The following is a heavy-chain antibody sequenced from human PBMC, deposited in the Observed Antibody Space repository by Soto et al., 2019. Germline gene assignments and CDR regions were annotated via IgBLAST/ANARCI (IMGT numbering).Heavy chain of an antibody. J-gene: IGHJ4*02. Sequence: GESLKISCAASGFTFSSYAMHWVRQAPGKGLEWVAVISYDGSNKYYADSVKGRFTISRDNSKNTLYLQMNSLRAEDTAVYYCARGYSNYVDYFDYWGQGTLVTVSS. D-gene: IGHD4-4*01. CDR3: ARGYSNYVDYFDY. V-gene: IGHV3-30-3*01. CDR1: GFTFSSYA. CDR2: ISYDGSNK.